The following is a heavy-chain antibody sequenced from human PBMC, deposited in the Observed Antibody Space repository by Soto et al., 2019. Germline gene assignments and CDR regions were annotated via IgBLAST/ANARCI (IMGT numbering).Heavy chain of an antibody. CDR2: IIPILGIA. CDR1: GGTFSSYT. D-gene: IGHD4-17*01. J-gene: IGHJ6*02. CDR3: AREEVIVTTVTHYQYYYYGMDV. Sequence: QVQLVQSGAEVKKPGSSVKVSCKASGGTFSSYTICWVRQAPGQGLEWMGRIIPILGIANYAQKFQGRVTITADKSTSTAYIELSSLRSEDTAVYYCAREEVIVTTVTHYQYYYYGMDVWGQGTTFTVSS. V-gene: IGHV1-69*08.